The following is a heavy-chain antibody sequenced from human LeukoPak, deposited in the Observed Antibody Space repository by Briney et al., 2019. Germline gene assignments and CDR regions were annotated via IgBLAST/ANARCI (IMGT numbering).Heavy chain of an antibody. V-gene: IGHV4-59*01. D-gene: IGHD5-12*01. CDR3: ARNPVTTINYFDY. Sequence: KPSETLSLTCTVSGGSISSYYWSWIRQPPGKGLEWIGYIYYSGSTNYNPSLKSRVTISVDTSKNQFSLKLSSVTAADTAAYYCARNPVTTINYFDYWGQGTLVTVSS. CDR2: IYYSGST. CDR1: GGSISSYY. J-gene: IGHJ4*02.